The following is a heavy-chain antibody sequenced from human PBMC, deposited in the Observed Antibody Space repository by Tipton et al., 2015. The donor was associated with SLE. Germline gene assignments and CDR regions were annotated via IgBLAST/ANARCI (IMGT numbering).Heavy chain of an antibody. Sequence: TLSLACTVSGGSISSHYWSWIRQPPGKGLEWIGYIYYSGSTNYNPSLKSRVTISVDTSKNQFSLKLSSVTAADTAVYYCARSYSSSWYPYYYYGMDVWGQGTTVTVSS. J-gene: IGHJ6*02. V-gene: IGHV4-59*11. D-gene: IGHD6-13*01. CDR2: IYYSGST. CDR1: GGSISSHY. CDR3: ARSYSSSWYPYYYYGMDV.